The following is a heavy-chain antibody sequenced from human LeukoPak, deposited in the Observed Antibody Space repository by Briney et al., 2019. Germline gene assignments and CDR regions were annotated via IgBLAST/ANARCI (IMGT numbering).Heavy chain of an antibody. J-gene: IGHJ4*02. CDR3: ARDGTEVYYFDY. D-gene: IGHD1-1*01. V-gene: IGHV3-30*03. CDR1: GFTFSSYG. Sequence: GGSLRLSCAASGFTFSSYGMHWVRQAPGKGLEWVAVISYDGSNKYYADSVKGRFTISRDNSKNTLYLQMNSLRAEDTAVYYCARDGTEVYYFDYWGQGTLVTVSS. CDR2: ISYDGSNK.